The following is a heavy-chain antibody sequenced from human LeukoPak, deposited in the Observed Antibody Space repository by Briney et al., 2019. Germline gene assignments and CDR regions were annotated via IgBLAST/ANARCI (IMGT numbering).Heavy chain of an antibody. Sequence: GESLQISCQGFEYRFSSYWIGWGRQLPRKSLEWMGIMYPGDSDTRYSPSFQGQVTISADKSISTAYLQWNSLKASDTAMYYCARGLVDYGGKGGLDYWGQGTLVTVSS. CDR3: ARGLVDYGGKGGLDY. CDR2: MYPGDSDT. CDR1: EYRFSSYW. V-gene: IGHV5-51*01. D-gene: IGHD4-23*01. J-gene: IGHJ4*02.